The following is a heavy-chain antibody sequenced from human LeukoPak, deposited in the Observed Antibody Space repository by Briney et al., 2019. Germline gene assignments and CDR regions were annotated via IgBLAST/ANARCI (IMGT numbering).Heavy chain of an antibody. CDR2: IWYDGSQR. CDR1: GFTFSSYW. CDR3: ATSSPRNYFDH. D-gene: IGHD1-14*01. V-gene: IGHV3-33*08. J-gene: IGHJ4*02. Sequence: GGSLRLSCAASGFTFSSYWMGWVRQAPGKGLEWVAVIWYDGSQRYYADSVKGRFTISRDDSQNTIYLQMDSLRAEDTAVYYCATSSPRNYFDHWGQGTLVTVSS.